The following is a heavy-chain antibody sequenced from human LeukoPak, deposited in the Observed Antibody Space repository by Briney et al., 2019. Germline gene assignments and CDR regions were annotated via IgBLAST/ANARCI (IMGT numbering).Heavy chain of an antibody. Sequence: GGSLRLSCAASGFTFSSYAMHWDRQAPGKGLEWVAVISLDGSSKYHADSVKGRFTISRDTSKNTLYLQMNSLRAEDTAVYYCARDRESSGWYVDYWGQGTLVTVSS. V-gene: IGHV3-30*01. J-gene: IGHJ4*02. CDR1: GFTFSSYA. D-gene: IGHD6-19*01. CDR3: ARDRESSGWYVDY. CDR2: ISLDGSSK.